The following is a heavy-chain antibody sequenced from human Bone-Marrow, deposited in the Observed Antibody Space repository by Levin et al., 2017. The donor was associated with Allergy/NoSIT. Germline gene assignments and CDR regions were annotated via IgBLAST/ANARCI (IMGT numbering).Heavy chain of an antibody. CDR2: IKSKIDGGTT. CDR3: TTARHSDDSLFDY. D-gene: IGHD4-17*01. Sequence: SGGSLRLSCAASGFTFNNVWMIWVRQAPGKGLEWVGRIKSKIDGGTTDYAAPVKGRFTISTDDSKNTLYLQMNSLKTEDTAVYYCTTARHSDDSLFDYWGQGTLVTVSS. J-gene: IGHJ4*02. CDR1: GFTFNNVW. V-gene: IGHV3-15*01.